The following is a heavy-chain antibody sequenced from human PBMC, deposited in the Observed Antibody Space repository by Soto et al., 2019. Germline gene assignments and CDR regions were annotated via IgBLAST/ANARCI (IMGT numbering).Heavy chain of an antibody. CDR1: GFTFSSYA. CDR2: ISGSGGST. Sequence: PGGSLRLSCAASGFTFSSYAMSWVRQAPGKGLEWVSAISGSGGSTYYADSVKGRFTISRDNSKNTLYLQMNSLRAEDTAVYYCAKDTAIVVVTDIDYWGQGTLVTVSS. CDR3: AKDTAIVVVTDIDY. D-gene: IGHD3-22*01. J-gene: IGHJ4*02. V-gene: IGHV3-23*01.